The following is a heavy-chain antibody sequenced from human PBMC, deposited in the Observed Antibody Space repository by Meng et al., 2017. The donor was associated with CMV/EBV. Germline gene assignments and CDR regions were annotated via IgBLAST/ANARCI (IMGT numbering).Heavy chain of an antibody. D-gene: IGHD2-2*01. CDR1: GFTVSINY. J-gene: IGHJ6*02. V-gene: IGHV3-66*02. CDR3: ARDLNVVVPAAMGGTTAKNKLGYYYYGMDV. CDR2: IYSGGST. Sequence: GGSLRLSCAASGFTVSINYMSWVRQAPGKGLEWVSVIYSGGSTYYADSVKGRFTISRDNSKNTLYLQMNSLRAEDTAVYYCARDLNVVVPAAMGGTTAKNKLGYYYYGMDVWGQGTTVTVSS.